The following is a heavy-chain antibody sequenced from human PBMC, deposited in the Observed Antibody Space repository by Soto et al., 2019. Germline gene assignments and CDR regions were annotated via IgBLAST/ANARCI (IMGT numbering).Heavy chain of an antibody. CDR1: GYSFTSYW. CDR2: IYPGDSDT. Sequence: PGESLKISCNGSGYSFTSYWIGWVRQMPGKGLEWMGIIYPGDSDTRYSPSFQGQVTISADKSISTAYLQWSSLKASDTAMYYCATWYGYHIDYYYGMDVWGQGTTVTVSS. V-gene: IGHV5-51*01. D-gene: IGHD5-12*01. CDR3: ATWYGYHIDYYYGMDV. J-gene: IGHJ6*02.